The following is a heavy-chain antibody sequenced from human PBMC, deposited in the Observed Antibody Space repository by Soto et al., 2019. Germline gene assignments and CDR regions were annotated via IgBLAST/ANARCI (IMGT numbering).Heavy chain of an antibody. CDR1: GFTLRSNS. CDR3: AKWSGFGDA. D-gene: IGHD3-10*01. V-gene: IGHV3-23*01. CDR2: ISNGGAST. Sequence: LRLSCVASGFTLRSNSMAWARQAPGKRLEWVSTISNGGASTFYADSVKGRFTISRDTSKNTLYLQMDSLRAEDAAVYFCAKWSGFGDAWGQGTLVTVSS. J-gene: IGHJ5*02.